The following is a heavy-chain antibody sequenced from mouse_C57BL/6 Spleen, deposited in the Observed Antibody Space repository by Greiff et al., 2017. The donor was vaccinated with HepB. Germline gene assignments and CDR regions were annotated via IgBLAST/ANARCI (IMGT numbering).Heavy chain of an antibody. V-gene: IGHV6-6*01. Sequence: DVKVEESGGGLVQPGGSMKLSCAASGFTFSDAWMDWVRQSPEKGLEWVAEIRNKANNHATYYAESVKGRFTISRDDSKSSVYLQMNSLRAEDTGIYYCTPLYSNPYYYAMDYWGQGTSVTVSS. CDR3: TPLYSNPYYYAMDY. J-gene: IGHJ4*01. CDR2: IRNKANNHAT. D-gene: IGHD2-5*01. CDR1: GFTFSDAW.